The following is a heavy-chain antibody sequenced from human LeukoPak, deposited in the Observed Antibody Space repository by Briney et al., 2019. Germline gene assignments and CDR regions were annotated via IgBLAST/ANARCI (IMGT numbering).Heavy chain of an antibody. CDR3: ARGLPHYDFWSGYNYYYYYMDV. V-gene: IGHV1-8*03. CDR2: MNPNSGNT. D-gene: IGHD3-3*01. J-gene: IGHJ6*03. Sequence: AAVKVSCTSSGYTFNGYYMHWVRQAPGQGLEWMGWMNPNSGNTGYAQKFQGRVTITRNTSISTAYMELSSLRSEDTAVYYCARGLPHYDFWSGYNYYYYYMDVWGKGTTVTVSS. CDR1: GYTFNGYY.